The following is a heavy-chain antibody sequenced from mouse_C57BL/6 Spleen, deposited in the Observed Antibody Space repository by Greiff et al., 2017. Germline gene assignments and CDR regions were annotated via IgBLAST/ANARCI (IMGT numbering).Heavy chain of an antibody. CDR2: IYPGDGDT. J-gene: IGHJ1*03. CDR1: GYAFSSYW. V-gene: IGHV1-80*01. D-gene: IGHD2-4*01. Sequence: QVQLQQSGAELVKPGASVKISCKASGYAFSSYWMNWVKQRPGKGLEWIGQIYPGDGDTNYNGKFKGKATLTADKSSSTAYMQLSSLTSEDSAVYFCAREGGYDYDGGRYFDVWGTGTTVTVSS. CDR3: AREGGYDYDGGRYFDV.